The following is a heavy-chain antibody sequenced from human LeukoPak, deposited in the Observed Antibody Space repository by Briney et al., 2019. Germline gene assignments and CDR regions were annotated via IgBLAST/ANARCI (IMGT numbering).Heavy chain of an antibody. V-gene: IGHV1-2*02. CDR1: GYTFTDSY. D-gene: IGHD4-17*01. Sequence: ASVKVSCKASGYTFTDSYMHWVRQAPGQGLEWMGWINPNSGGTNYAQKFQGRVTMTTDTSTSTAYMELRSLRSDDTAVYYCASEHYGENWFDPWGQGTLVTVSS. J-gene: IGHJ5*02. CDR2: INPNSGGT. CDR3: ASEHYGENWFDP.